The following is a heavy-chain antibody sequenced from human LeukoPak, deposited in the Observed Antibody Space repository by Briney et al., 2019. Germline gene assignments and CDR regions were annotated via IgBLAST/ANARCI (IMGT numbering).Heavy chain of an antibody. D-gene: IGHD3-22*01. CDR1: GFTFSSYA. V-gene: IGHV3-23*01. Sequence: GGSLRLSCAASGFTFSSYAMSWVRQAPGKGLEWVSAISGSGGSTYYADSVKGRFTISRDNSKNTLCLQMNSLRAEDTAVYYYAKDSSDFSKDYWGQGTLVTVSS. J-gene: IGHJ4*02. CDR2: ISGSGGST. CDR3: AKDSSDFSKDY.